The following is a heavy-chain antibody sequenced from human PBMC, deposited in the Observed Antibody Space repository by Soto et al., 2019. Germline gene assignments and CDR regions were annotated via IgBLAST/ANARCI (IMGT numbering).Heavy chain of an antibody. CDR2: IKQDGSEK. J-gene: IGHJ4*02. D-gene: IGHD3-22*01. V-gene: IGHV3-7*03. CDR3: ARGSTYYYDSSGYYIYYFDY. CDR1: AFTFSTYW. Sequence: QTGGSLRLSCAASAFTFSTYWMSWVRQAPGKGLEWVANIKQDGSEKYYVDSVKGRFTISGDNAKNSLYLQMNSLRAEDTAVYYCARGSTYYYDSSGYYIYYFDYWGQGTLVTVSS.